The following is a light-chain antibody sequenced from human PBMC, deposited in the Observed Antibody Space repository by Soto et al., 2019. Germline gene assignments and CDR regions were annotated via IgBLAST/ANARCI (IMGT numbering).Light chain of an antibody. CDR1: QSISSW. Sequence: DIQMTQSPSTLSASVGDRVTITCRASQSISSWLAWYQQKPGKAPKLLIYKASSLESGVPSRFSGSGSGTEFTLTISSLQPDDCATYSCQQYNSYPYTFGQGTKLEIK. CDR3: QQYNSYPYT. J-gene: IGKJ2*01. CDR2: KAS. V-gene: IGKV1-5*03.